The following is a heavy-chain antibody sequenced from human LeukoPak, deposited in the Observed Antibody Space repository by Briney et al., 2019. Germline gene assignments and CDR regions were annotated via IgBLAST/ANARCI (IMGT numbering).Heavy chain of an antibody. J-gene: IGHJ4*02. D-gene: IGHD2-2*01. CDR2: IYTGGSI. V-gene: IGHV4-4*07. Sequence: SETLSLTCTVSGGSISYYYWSWIRQPAGKGPEWIGRIYTGGSINYNPSLKSRVTMSVDTSNNQFSLKLSSVTAADTAVYYCARVPCSSTSCQKYIDYWGQGTLVTVSS. CDR1: GGSISYYY. CDR3: ARVPCSSTSCQKYIDY.